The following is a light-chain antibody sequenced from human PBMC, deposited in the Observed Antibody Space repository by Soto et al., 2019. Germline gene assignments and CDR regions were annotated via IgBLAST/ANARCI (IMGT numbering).Light chain of an antibody. CDR2: TVS. V-gene: IGKV2-40*01. J-gene: IGKJ4*01. Sequence: DIVMTQTPLSLTVTPGEPASISCRSSQSLLDSDDGTTYLDWYLKKPGQSPKLLIYTVSYRASGVPDRCSGSGSGTDVTLKSRRVEAGDVGVYYCMQRIEVPLPFGGGTKVEIK. CDR3: MQRIEVPLP. CDR1: QSLLDSDDGTTY.